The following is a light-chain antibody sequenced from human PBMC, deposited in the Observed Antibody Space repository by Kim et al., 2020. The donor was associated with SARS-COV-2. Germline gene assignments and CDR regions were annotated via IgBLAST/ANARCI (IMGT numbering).Light chain of an antibody. CDR1: QSISSH. V-gene: IGKV1-39*01. CDR3: QQSYITPFT. J-gene: IGKJ3*01. Sequence: DIQMIQSPSSLSASVGDRVTITCRTTQSISSHLNWYQQKPGRAPKLLISAASTLQGGVPSRFSGSGSETDFTLTISSLQPEDFATYFCQQSYITPFTFGPGTKVDIK. CDR2: AAS.